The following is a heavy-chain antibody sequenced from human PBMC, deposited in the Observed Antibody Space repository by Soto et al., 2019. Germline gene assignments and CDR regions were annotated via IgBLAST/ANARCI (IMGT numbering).Heavy chain of an antibody. J-gene: IGHJ6*02. CDR1: GYTFTGYY. V-gene: IGHV1-2*04. Sequence: ASVKVSCKASGYTFTGYYMHWVRQAPGQGLEWMGWINPNSGGTNYAQKFQGWVTMTRDTSISTAYMELSRLRSDDTAVYYCARVSCSSTSCSIPEAPYGMDVWGQGTTVTVSS. D-gene: IGHD2-2*01. CDR2: INPNSGGT. CDR3: ARVSCSSTSCSIPEAPYGMDV.